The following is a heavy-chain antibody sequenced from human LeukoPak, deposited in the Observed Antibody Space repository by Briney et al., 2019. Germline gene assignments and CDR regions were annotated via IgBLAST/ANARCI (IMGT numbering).Heavy chain of an antibody. Sequence: GEPLKISFQTSGYSFTNYWIGWVRQLHGRGLEWMGIIYPSESDNRYSPTFQGQVTISADKSSSTAYLQWSSLKASTPARYTCSRLVSVFDIWGQGTMVTVSS. J-gene: IGHJ3*02. CDR2: IYPSESDN. D-gene: IGHD2-21*01. CDR3: SRLVSVFDI. V-gene: IGHV5-51*01. CDR1: GYSFTNYW.